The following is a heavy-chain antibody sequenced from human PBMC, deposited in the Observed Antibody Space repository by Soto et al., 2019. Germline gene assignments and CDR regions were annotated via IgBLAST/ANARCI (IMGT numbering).Heavy chain of an antibody. CDR3: AICGYSYGPGFFYYGMDV. J-gene: IGHJ6*02. Sequence: SLRLSCAASGFTFSSYAMSWVRQAPGKGLEWVSAISGSGGSTYYADSVKGRFTISRDNSKNTLYLQMNSLRAEDTAVYYCAICGYSYGPGFFYYGMDVWGQGTTVTVSS. V-gene: IGHV3-23*01. CDR1: GFTFSSYA. D-gene: IGHD5-18*01. CDR2: ISGSGGST.